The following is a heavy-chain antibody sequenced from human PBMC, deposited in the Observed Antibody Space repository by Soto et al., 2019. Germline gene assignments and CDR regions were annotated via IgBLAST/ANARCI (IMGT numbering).Heavy chain of an antibody. J-gene: IGHJ5*02. CDR2: INPMLGVA. CDR3: ARGPAQFDP. CDR1: GGSFSSLV. D-gene: IGHD2-2*01. V-gene: IGHV1-69*10. Sequence: SVKVSCKASGGSFSSLVISWLRQAPGQGTEWMGGINPMLGVANFAQKFQDRVTITADESTTTAYMELSSLRSEDTAVYYCARGPAQFDPWGQGTLVT.